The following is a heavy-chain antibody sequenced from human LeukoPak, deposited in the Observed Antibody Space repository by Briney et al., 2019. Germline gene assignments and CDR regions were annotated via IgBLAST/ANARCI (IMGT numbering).Heavy chain of an antibody. CDR3: ARADNWQSGGA. D-gene: IGHD1-1*01. J-gene: IGHJ5*02. Sequence: GGSLRLSCVASGFSFSNYWMYWGRQAPGKGLVRVSRINSDGSYTDYADSAKGRFTISRDNAKDTLYLQMNSLRADDTAVYYCARADNWQSGGAWGQGTLVTVSP. CDR1: GFSFSNYW. V-gene: IGHV3-74*01. CDR2: INSDGSYT.